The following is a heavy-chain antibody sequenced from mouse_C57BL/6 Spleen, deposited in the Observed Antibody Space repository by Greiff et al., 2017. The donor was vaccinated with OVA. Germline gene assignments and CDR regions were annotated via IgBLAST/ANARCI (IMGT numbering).Heavy chain of an antibody. CDR1: GYTFTSYT. CDR3: ANDYDEGMDY. D-gene: IGHD2-4*01. V-gene: IGHV1-4*01. CDR2: INPSSGYT. J-gene: IGHJ4*01. Sequence: QVQLQQSGAELARPGASVKMSCKASGYTFTSYTMHWVKQRPGQGLEWIGYINPSSGYTKYNQKFKDKATLTADQSSSTAYMQLSSLTSEDSAVYYCANDYDEGMDYWGQGTSVTVSS.